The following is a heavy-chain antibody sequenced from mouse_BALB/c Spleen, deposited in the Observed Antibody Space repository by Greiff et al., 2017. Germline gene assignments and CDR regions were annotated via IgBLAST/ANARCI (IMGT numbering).Heavy chain of an antibody. V-gene: IGHV3-2*02. J-gene: IGHJ1*01. D-gene: IGHD1-1*01. CDR1: GYSITSDYA. CDR2: ISYSGST. Sequence: VQLKESGPGLVKPSQSLSLTCTVTGYSITSDYAWNWIRQFPGNKLEWMGYISYSGSTSYNPSLKSRISITRDTSKNQFFLQLNSVTTEDTATYYCARWAYGSSDWYFDVWGAGTTVTVSS. CDR3: ARWAYGSSDWYFDV.